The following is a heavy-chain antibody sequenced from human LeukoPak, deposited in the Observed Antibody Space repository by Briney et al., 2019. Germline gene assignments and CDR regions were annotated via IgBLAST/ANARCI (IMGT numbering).Heavy chain of an antibody. CDR2: ISYDGSNK. CDR1: GFTFSSYG. V-gene: IGHV3-30*18. Sequence: PGGSLRLSCAASGFTFSSYGMHWVRQAPGKGLEWVAFISYDGSNKYYADSVKGRFTISRDNSKNTLYLQMNSLRAEDTAVYYCAKDLYDSSGYYSLGVDYWGQGTLVTVSS. D-gene: IGHD3-22*01. J-gene: IGHJ4*02. CDR3: AKDLYDSSGYYSLGVDY.